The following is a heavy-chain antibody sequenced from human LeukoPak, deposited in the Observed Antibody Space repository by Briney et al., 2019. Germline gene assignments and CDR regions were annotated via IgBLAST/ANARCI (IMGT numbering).Heavy chain of an antibody. CDR1: GFTFSSYW. CDR2: IKQDGSEK. J-gene: IGHJ4*02. V-gene: IGHV3-7*01. Sequence: GGSLRLSCAASGFTFSSYWMTWVRQAPGKGLQWVANIKQDGSEKYYVDSVKGRFTISRENAKNSLYLQMDSLRTEDTAVYYCARVLDGNWGQGTLVTVSS. CDR3: ARVLDGN. D-gene: IGHD5-24*01.